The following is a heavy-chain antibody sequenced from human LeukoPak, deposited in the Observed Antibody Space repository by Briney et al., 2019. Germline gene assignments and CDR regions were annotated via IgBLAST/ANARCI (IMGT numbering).Heavy chain of an antibody. J-gene: IGHJ5*02. CDR2: IYPGDSDT. CDR3: ARWFTENILTGPGEIWFDP. CDR1: GYTFTNYW. Sequence: GESLKISCKGSGYTFTNYWIGWVRQVPGKGLEWMGIIYPGDSDTRYSPSFQGQVTISADKSISTAYLQWSSLKASDTAMYYCARWFTENILTGPGEIWFDPWGQGTLVTVSS. D-gene: IGHD3-9*01. V-gene: IGHV5-51*01.